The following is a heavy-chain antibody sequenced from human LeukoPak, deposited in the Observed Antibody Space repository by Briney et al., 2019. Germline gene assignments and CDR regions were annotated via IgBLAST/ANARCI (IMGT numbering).Heavy chain of an antibody. CDR3: ARASPDILTGYRYYFDY. J-gene: IGHJ4*02. CDR1: GGSISSGGYS. Sequence: SETLSLTCAVSGGSISSGGYSCSWIRQPPGKGLEWIGYIYHSGSTYYNPSLKSRVTISVDRSKKQFSLKLSSVTAADTAVYYCARASPDILTGYRYYFDYWGQGTLVTVSS. D-gene: IGHD3-9*01. V-gene: IGHV4-30-2*01. CDR2: IYHSGST.